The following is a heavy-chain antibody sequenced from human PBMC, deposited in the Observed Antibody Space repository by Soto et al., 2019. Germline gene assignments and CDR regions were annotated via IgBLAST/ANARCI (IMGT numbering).Heavy chain of an antibody. CDR2: INPSGGST. D-gene: IGHD6-6*01. Sequence: ASVKVSCKASGYTFTSYYMHWVRQAPGQGPEWMGIINPSGGSTSYAQKFQGRVTMTRDTSTSTVYMELSSLRSEDTAVYYCARDSIADTYGMDVWGQGTTVTVSS. CDR3: ARDSIADTYGMDV. V-gene: IGHV1-46*01. J-gene: IGHJ6*02. CDR1: GYTFTSYY.